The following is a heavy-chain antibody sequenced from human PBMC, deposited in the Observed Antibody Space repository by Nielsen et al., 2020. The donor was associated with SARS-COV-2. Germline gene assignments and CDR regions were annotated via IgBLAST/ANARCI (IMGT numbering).Heavy chain of an antibody. D-gene: IGHD5-18*01. V-gene: IGHV4-31*03. J-gene: IGHJ4*02. CDR2: IHTGGTI. Sequence: SETLSLTCSVSGGSISSGGYFWSWIRQHPGKGLECIAYIHTGGTIYYNPSLKSRVTISVDTSKNQFSLKLTSVTAADTAVYYCARGGGYGFGIDYWGQGTLVTVSS. CDR3: ARGGGYGFGIDY. CDR1: GGSISSGGYF.